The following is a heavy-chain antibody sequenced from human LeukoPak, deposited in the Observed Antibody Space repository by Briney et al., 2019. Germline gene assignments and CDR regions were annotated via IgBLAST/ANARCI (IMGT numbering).Heavy chain of an antibody. Sequence: SETLSLTCTVSGGSISTYYWSWIRQPPGKGLEWIGYIYDTGSTNYNPSLKSRVTISVDTSKKQFSLKLSSATAADTAVYYCARVLDLSKRGLDAFDIWGRGTMVTVSS. CDR3: ARVLDLSKRGLDAFDI. V-gene: IGHV4-59*01. D-gene: IGHD3-16*01. CDR2: IYDTGST. J-gene: IGHJ3*02. CDR1: GGSISTYY.